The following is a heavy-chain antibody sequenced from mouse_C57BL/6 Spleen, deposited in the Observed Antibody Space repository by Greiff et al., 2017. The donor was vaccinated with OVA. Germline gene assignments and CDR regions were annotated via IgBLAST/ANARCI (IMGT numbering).Heavy chain of an antibody. J-gene: IGHJ2*01. CDR1: GYTFTSYW. CDR3: ARFGSSYVDY. D-gene: IGHD1-1*01. CDR2: IDPSDSYT. V-gene: IGHV1-59*01. Sequence: QVQLQQSGAELVRPGTSVKLSCKASGYTFTSYWMHWVKQRPGQGLEWIGVIDPSDSYTNYNQKFKGKATLTVDTSSSTAYMQLSSLTSEDSAVYYCARFGSSYVDYWGQGTTLTVSS.